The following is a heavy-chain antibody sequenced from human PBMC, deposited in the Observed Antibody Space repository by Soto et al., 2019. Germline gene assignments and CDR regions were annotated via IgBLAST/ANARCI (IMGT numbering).Heavy chain of an antibody. CDR1: GGSFSGYY. J-gene: IGHJ3*02. V-gene: IGHV4-34*01. CDR3: ARGPYSYGYGDAFDI. D-gene: IGHD5-18*01. CDR2: INHSGST. Sequence: LSLTCAVYGGSFSGYYWSWIRQPPGKGLEWIGEINHSGSTNYNPSLKSRVTISVDTSKNQFSLKLSSVTAADTAVYYCARGPYSYGYGDAFDIWGQGTMVTVSS.